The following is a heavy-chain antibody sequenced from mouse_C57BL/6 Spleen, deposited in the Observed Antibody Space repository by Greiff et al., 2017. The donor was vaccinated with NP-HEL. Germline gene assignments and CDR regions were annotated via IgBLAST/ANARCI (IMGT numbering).Heavy chain of an antibody. CDR1: GYTFTSSW. Sequence: QVQLQQPGAELVKPGASVKLSCKASGYTFTSSWMHWVPQRPGRGLEWIGRIAPNSGGTKYTEKFQSKATLTVDKPSSTSYMQLSSLTSEDSAVYYCARSGSSWFAYWGQGTLVTVSA. V-gene: IGHV1-72*01. CDR3: ARSGSSWFAY. CDR2: IAPNSGGT. D-gene: IGHD3-2*02. J-gene: IGHJ3*01.